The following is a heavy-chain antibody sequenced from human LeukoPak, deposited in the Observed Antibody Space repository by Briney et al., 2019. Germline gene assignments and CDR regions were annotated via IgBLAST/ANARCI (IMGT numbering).Heavy chain of an antibody. V-gene: IGHV3-21*01. CDR2: ISSSSSYI. D-gene: IGHD6-19*01. CDR3: ARDTAVAGTIHFDY. J-gene: IGHJ4*02. Sequence: GGSLRLSCAASGFTFSSYSMNWVRQAPGKGLEWVSSISSSSSYIYYADSVKGRFTISRDNAKNSLYLQMNSLRAEDTAVYYCARDTAVAGTIHFDYWGQGTLVTVSS. CDR1: GFTFSSYS.